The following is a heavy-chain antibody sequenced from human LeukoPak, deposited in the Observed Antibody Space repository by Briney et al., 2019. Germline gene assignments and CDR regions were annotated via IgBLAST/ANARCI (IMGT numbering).Heavy chain of an antibody. Sequence: PGGSLRLSCAASGFTFSSYGMSWVRQAPGKGLEWVSAISGSGGSTYYADSVRGRFTISRDNSKNTLYLQMNSLRAEDTAVYYCAKSAHTLVRGVYYFDYWGQGTLVTVSS. J-gene: IGHJ4*02. CDR3: AKSAHTLVRGVYYFDY. V-gene: IGHV3-23*01. CDR2: ISGSGGST. CDR1: GFTFSSYG. D-gene: IGHD3-10*01.